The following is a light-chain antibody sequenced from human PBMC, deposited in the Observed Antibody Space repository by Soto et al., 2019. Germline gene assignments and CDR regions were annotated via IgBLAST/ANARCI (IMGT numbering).Light chain of an antibody. CDR2: EVS. V-gene: IGLV2-23*02. Sequence: QSVLTQPASVSGSPGQSITISCTGTRSDVGSYNIVSWYPQHPGKAPKLMLFEVSKRPPGASNRFSGSKTGNTASQTSAGLQPGDEAEDYCCSYAGRIPHVLGTGTKGTVL. CDR3: CSYAGRIPHV. CDR1: RSDVGSYNI. J-gene: IGLJ1*01.